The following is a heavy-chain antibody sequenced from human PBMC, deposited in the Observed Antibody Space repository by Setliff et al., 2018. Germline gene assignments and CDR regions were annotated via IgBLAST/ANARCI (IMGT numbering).Heavy chain of an antibody. D-gene: IGHD2-15*01. CDR1: GYTIDSGYF. CDR3: ARLGSAGLLGDY. V-gene: IGHV4-38-2*02. Sequence: SETLSLTCTVSGYTIDSGYFWGWIRQPPGKGLEWIGNIFISGGITHYSPSLRSRVTIVVDTSKNQFSLKLTSVTAADTAVYYCARLGSAGLLGDYWGQGTLVTVSS. CDR2: IFISGGIT. J-gene: IGHJ4*02.